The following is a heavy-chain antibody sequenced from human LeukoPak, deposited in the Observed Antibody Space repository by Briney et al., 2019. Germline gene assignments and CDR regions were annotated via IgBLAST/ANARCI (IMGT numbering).Heavy chain of an antibody. D-gene: IGHD3-16*02. CDR1: GYSISSGYY. CDR2: IYHSGST. J-gene: IGHJ4*02. Sequence: PSETLSLTCAVSGYSISSGYYWGWIRQPPGKGLEWIGSIYHSGSTYHNPSLKSRVTISVDTSKNQFSLKLSSVTAADTAVYYCARVTNLLYYDYVWGSYRYYYFDYWGQGTLVTVSS. V-gene: IGHV4-38-2*01. CDR3: ARVTNLLYYDYVWGSYRYYYFDY.